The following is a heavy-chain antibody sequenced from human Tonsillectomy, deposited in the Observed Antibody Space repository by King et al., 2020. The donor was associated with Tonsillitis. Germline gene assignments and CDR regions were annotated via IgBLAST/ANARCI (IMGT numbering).Heavy chain of an antibody. D-gene: IGHD4-17*01. Sequence: QLQESGPGLVKPSETLSLACTVSGDSISSSTYYWGWIRQPPGNGLEWIGRIYYSGSTYYNPSLKSRVTISVDTSKKQFSLKLSSVTAADTAVYYCARLGGVRDSDYGGGFDYWGQGTLVTVSS. CDR1: GDSISSSTYY. V-gene: IGHV4-39*01. J-gene: IGHJ4*02. CDR3: ARLGGVRDSDYGGGFDY. CDR2: IYYSGST.